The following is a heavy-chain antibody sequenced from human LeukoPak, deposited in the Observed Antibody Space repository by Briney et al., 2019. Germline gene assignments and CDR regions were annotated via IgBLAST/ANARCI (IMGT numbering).Heavy chain of an antibody. CDR3: TRLAGGDAFDI. D-gene: IGHD2-15*01. Sequence: GGSLRLSCTASGFEFTSYWMHWVRQAPGKGLEWVGRTRKRANSYTTEYAASVRGRFTISRDDSKKSLYLQMNSLKIEDTAVYYCTRLAGGDAFDIWGPGTMVTVSS. V-gene: IGHV3-72*01. CDR1: GFEFTSYW. J-gene: IGHJ3*02. CDR2: TRKRANSYTT.